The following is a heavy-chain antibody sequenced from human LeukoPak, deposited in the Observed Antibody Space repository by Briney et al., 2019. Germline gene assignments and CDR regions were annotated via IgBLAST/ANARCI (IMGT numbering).Heavy chain of an antibody. CDR2: ISYDGSNK. V-gene: IGHV3-30*04. J-gene: IGHJ5*02. Sequence: GRSLRLSCAASGFTFSSYAMHWVRQAPGKGLEWVAVISYDGSNKYYADSVKGRFIISRDNSKNTLYLQMNSLRAEDTAVYYCARGDYYDRAYNWFDPWGQGTLVTVSS. CDR1: GFTFSSYA. D-gene: IGHD3-22*01. CDR3: ARGDYYDRAYNWFDP.